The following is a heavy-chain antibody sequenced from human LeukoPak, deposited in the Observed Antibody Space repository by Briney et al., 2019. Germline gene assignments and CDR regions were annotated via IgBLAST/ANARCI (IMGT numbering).Heavy chain of an antibody. CDR3: ATESGIAAAGMAFDY. Sequence: GASVKVSCKVSGYTLTELSMHWVRQAPGKGLEWMGGFDPEGGETIYAQKFQGRVTMTEDTSTDTAYMELSSLRSEDTAVYYCATESGIAAAGMAFDYWGQGTLVTVSS. J-gene: IGHJ4*02. D-gene: IGHD6-13*01. V-gene: IGHV1-24*01. CDR2: FDPEGGET. CDR1: GYTLTELS.